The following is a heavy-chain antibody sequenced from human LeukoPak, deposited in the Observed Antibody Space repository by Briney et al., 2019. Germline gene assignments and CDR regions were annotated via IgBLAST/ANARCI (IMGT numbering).Heavy chain of an antibody. Sequence: AASVKVSCKASGGTFSSYAISWVRQAPGQGLEWMGGIIPIFGTANYAQKFQGRVTITADESTSTAYMELSSLRSEDTAVYYCARGAYCSSTSCYHYGMDVWGKGTTATVSS. V-gene: IGHV1-69*01. J-gene: IGHJ6*04. CDR1: GGTFSSYA. CDR2: IIPIFGTA. CDR3: ARGAYCSSTSCYHYGMDV. D-gene: IGHD2-2*01.